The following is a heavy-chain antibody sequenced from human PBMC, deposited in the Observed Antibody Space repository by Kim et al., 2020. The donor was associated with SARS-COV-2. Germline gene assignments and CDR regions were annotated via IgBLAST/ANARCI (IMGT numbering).Heavy chain of an antibody. D-gene: IGHD2-2*01. V-gene: IGHV4-59*01. J-gene: IGHJ5*02. CDR2: IYYSGST. CDR3: ARDRYEYQLLSNWFDP. Sequence: SETLSLTCTVSGGSISSYYWSWIRQPPGKGLEWIGYIYYSGSTNYNPSLKSRVTISVDTSKNQFSLKLSSVTAADTAVYYCARDRYEYQLLSNWFDPWGQGTLVTVSS. CDR1: GGSISSYY.